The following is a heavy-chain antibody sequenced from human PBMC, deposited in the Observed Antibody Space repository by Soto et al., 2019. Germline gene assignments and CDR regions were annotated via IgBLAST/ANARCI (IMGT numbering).Heavy chain of an antibody. D-gene: IGHD3-16*01. J-gene: IGHJ6*02. Sequence: QVQLVQSGAEVKKPGASVKVSCKASGYTFTSYGISWVRQAPGQGLEWMGWISAYNGNTNYAQKLQGRVTMTTDTSTSTAYMEMRSLRSDDTAVYYCAREIIIGGVLQTPYYYYGMDVWGQGTTVTVSS. V-gene: IGHV1-18*01. CDR1: GYTFTSYG. CDR2: ISAYNGNT. CDR3: AREIIIGGVLQTPYYYYGMDV.